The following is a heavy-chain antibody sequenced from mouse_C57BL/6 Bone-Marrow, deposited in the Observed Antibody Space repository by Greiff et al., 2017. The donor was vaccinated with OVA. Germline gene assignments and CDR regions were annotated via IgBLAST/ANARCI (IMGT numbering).Heavy chain of an antibody. J-gene: IGHJ4*01. Sequence: EVQLQQSGAELVRPGASVKLSCTASGFNIKDDYMHWVKQRPEQGLEWIGWIDPENGDTEYASKFQGKATITAATSSNTAYLQLSSLTSEDTAVYYCTHYGNYRDYYAMDYWGQGTSVTVSS. CDR3: THYGNYRDYYAMDY. V-gene: IGHV14-4*01. D-gene: IGHD2-1*01. CDR2: IDPENGDT. CDR1: GFNIKDDY.